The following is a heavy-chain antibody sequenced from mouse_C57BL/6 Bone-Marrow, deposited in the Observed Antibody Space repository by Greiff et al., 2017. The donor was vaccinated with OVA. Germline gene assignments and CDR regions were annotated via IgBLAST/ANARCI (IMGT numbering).Heavy chain of an antibody. CDR2: IWSGGST. Sequence: VQLQQSGPGLVQPSQSLSITCTVSGFSLTSYGVHWVRQSPGKGLEWLGVIWSGGSTDYNAAFISRLSISKDNSKSQVFFKMNSLQADDTAIYYCARRHYYGSSYAWFAYWGQGTLVTVSA. D-gene: IGHD1-1*01. CDR3: ARRHYYGSSYAWFAY. J-gene: IGHJ3*01. V-gene: IGHV2-2*01. CDR1: GFSLTSYG.